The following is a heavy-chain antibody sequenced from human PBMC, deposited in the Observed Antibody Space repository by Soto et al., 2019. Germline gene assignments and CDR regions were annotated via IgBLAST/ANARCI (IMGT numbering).Heavy chain of an antibody. D-gene: IGHD5-18*01. V-gene: IGHV3-30*18. Sequence: QVQLVESGGGVVQPGRSLRLSCAASGFTFSSDGMHWVRQAPGKGLEWVAVISYDGSNKYYADSVKGRFTISRDNSKNTLYLQMNSLRAEDTAVYYCAKDQAAMVRTGVFLFDYWGQGTLVTVSS. CDR1: GFTFSSDG. CDR2: ISYDGSNK. CDR3: AKDQAAMVRTGVFLFDY. J-gene: IGHJ4*02.